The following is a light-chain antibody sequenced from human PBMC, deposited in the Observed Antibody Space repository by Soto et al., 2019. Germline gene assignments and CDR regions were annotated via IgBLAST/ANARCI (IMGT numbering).Light chain of an antibody. V-gene: IGKV3-20*01. J-gene: IGKJ3*01. CDR3: QQYGTSPPGVT. CDR2: GAS. CDR1: QSVSSN. Sequence: EIVLTQSPATLSVSPVESATLSCMASQSVSSNLAWHQQKPGQAPRLLNYGASKRATGIPDRFSGSGSETDFALTISGLEPEDFAVYYCQQYGTSPPGVTFGPGTKVDIK.